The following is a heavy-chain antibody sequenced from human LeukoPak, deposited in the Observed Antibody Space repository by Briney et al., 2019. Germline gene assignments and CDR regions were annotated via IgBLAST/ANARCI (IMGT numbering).Heavy chain of an antibody. V-gene: IGHV1-3*03. CDR1: GYTFTSYT. D-gene: IGHD3-3*01. CDR2: INTGNGNT. Sequence: ASVKVSCKASGYTFTSYTMHWVRQAPGQRLEWMGWINTGNGNTKYSQEFQGRVTITRDMSTSTVYMELSSLRSEDTALYYCARRSIFGVLNPFDIWGQGTMVTVSS. CDR3: ARRSIFGVLNPFDI. J-gene: IGHJ3*02.